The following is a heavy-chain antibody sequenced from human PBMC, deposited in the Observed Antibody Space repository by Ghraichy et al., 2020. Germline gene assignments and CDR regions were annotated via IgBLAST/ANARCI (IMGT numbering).Heavy chain of an antibody. J-gene: IGHJ6*02. D-gene: IGHD6-19*01. CDR2: ISAYNGNT. CDR3: ARDPPDSSGWTIYYYYGMDV. V-gene: IGHV1-18*01. Sequence: ASVKVSCKASGYTFTSYGISWVRQAPGQGLEWMGWISAYNGNTNYAQKLQGRVTMTTDTSTSTAYMELRSLRSDDTAVYYCARDPPDSSGWTIYYYYGMDVWGQGTTVTVSS. CDR1: GYTFTSYG.